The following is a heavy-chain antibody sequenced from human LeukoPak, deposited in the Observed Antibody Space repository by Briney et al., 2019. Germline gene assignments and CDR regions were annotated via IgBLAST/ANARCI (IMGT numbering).Heavy chain of an antibody. J-gene: IGHJ6*03. CDR2: LSGGDFST. D-gene: IGHD3-10*01. CDR3: AKVRGSAPHYYYMDV. V-gene: IGHV3-23*01. CDR1: GFTFSNYA. Sequence: GGSLRLSCAASGFTFSNYAMSWVRQAAGKGLEWVSALSGGDFSTYYADSVKGRFTISRDTSKNTLYLHMNSLRAEDTAVYYCAKVRGSAPHYYYMDVWGKGTTVTVSS.